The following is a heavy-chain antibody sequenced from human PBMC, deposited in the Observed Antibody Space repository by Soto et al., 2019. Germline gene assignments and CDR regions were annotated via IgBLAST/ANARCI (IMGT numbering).Heavy chain of an antibody. CDR2: INHSGST. CDR3: ARVSSTSGHGVGNWFDS. D-gene: IGHD2-2*01. CDR1: GGSFSGYY. Sequence: KTSETLSLTCAVYGGSFSGYYWSWIRQPPGKGLEWIGEINHSGSTNYNPSLKSRVTISVDTSKNQFSLKLSSVTAADTAVYYCARVSSTSGHGVGNWFDSWGQGTLVTVSS. J-gene: IGHJ5*01. V-gene: IGHV4-34*01.